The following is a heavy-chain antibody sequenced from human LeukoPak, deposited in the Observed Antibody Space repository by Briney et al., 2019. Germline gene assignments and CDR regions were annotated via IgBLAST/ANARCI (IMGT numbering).Heavy chain of an antibody. J-gene: IGHJ4*02. D-gene: IGHD5-18*01. V-gene: IGHV4-34*01. CDR1: GGSFSGYF. CDR2: INHSGST. Sequence: SETLSLTCAVYGGSFSGYFWSWIRQPPGKGLEWIGEINHSGSTDYNPSLKSRVTISVDRSKNQFSLKLSSVTAADTAVYYCARDVKESGYSYGIFDYWGQGTLVTVSS. CDR3: ARDVKESGYSYGIFDY.